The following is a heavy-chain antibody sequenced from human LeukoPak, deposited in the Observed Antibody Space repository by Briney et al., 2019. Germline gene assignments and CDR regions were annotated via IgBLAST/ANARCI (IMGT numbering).Heavy chain of an antibody. Sequence: ASVKVSCKASGYTFTNYYMHWVRQAPGLGFEWMGWVNPKSGGTSYPQKFQGRLTMTRDTSISTAYMELSRLRSDDTAVYYCVPSANYYYFDYWGQGTLVTVSS. V-gene: IGHV1-2*02. CDR3: VPSANYYYFDY. CDR1: GYTFTNYY. D-gene: IGHD1-26*01. J-gene: IGHJ4*02. CDR2: VNPKSGGT.